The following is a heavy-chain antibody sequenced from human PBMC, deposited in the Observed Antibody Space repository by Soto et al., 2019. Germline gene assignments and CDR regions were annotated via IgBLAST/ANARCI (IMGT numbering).Heavy chain of an antibody. Sequence: GGSLRLSCAASGFTFSSYSMNWVRRAPGKGLEWVSYISSSSSTIYYADSVKGRFTISRDNAKNSLYLQMNSLRAEDTAVYYCARSYYDFWSGLLASFDPWGQGTLVTVSS. CDR2: ISSSSSTI. V-gene: IGHV3-48*01. D-gene: IGHD3-3*01. J-gene: IGHJ5*02. CDR3: ARSYYDFWSGLLASFDP. CDR1: GFTFSSYS.